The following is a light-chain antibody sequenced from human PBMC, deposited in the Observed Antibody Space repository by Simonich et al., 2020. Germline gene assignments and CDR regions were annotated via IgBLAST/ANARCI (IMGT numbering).Light chain of an antibody. CDR1: QDIRNY. CDR3: QQYDNLPYT. CDR2: DAS. V-gene: IGKV1-33*01. J-gene: IGKJ2*01. Sequence: IRIPQSPSSLSASVGNRVTITCQASQDIRNYLNWYQQKPGKAPKLLIYDASNLETGVPSRFSGSGSGTDFTFTISSLQPEDIATYYCQQYDNLPYTFGQGTKLEIK.